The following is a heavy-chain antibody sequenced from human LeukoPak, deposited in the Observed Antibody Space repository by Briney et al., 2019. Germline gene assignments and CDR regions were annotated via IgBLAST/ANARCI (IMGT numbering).Heavy chain of an antibody. V-gene: IGHV3-33*01. CDR1: GFTFSNYG. J-gene: IGHJ4*02. CDR2: IWYDGSNK. D-gene: IGHD2-21*01. Sequence: PGGSLRLSCAASGFTFSNYGMHWVRQAPGKGLEWVAVIWYDGSNKYYADSVKGRFTISRDNSKNTLYLQMNSLRAEDTAVYYCARVGLAYCGGDCYSLDYWGQGTLVTVSS. CDR3: ARVGLAYCGGDCYSLDY.